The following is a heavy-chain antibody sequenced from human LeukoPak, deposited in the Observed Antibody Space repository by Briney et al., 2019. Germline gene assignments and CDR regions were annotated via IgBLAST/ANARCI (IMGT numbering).Heavy chain of an antibody. V-gene: IGHV1-2*02. D-gene: IGHD1-7*01. Sequence: ASVKVSCKASGYTFTGYYMHWVRQAPGQGLEWMGWINPNSGGTNYAQKFQGRATMTKDTSISTAYMELSSLRSDDTAVYYCARDRNWNYDYWGQGTLVTVSS. CDR1: GYTFTGYY. J-gene: IGHJ4*02. CDR2: INPNSGGT. CDR3: ARDRNWNYDY.